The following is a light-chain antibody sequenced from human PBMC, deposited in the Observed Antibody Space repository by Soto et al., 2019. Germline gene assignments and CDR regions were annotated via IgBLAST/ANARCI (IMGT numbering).Light chain of an antibody. CDR1: SGSIASNY. J-gene: IGLJ1*01. Sequence: NFMLTQPHSVSESPGKTVTISCTRSSGSIASNYVQWYQQRPGSSHTTVIYEDNQRPSGVPDRFSGSIDSSSNSASLTISGLKTEDEADYYCQSYDSSLDVFGTGTKLTVL. CDR3: QSYDSSLDV. CDR2: EDN. V-gene: IGLV6-57*01.